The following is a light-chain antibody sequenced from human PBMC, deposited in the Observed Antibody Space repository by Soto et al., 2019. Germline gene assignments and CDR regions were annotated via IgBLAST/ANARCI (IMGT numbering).Light chain of an antibody. CDR3: AAWDDSLNGVV. J-gene: IGLJ2*01. CDR1: SSNIGSNT. CDR2: SNN. V-gene: IGLV1-44*01. Sequence: QSVLTQPPSASGTPGQRVTISCSGSSSNIGSNTVNWYLQLPGTARKLLIYSNNQRPSGVPDRFSGSKSGISASLAISGRQSEDEADYYGAAWDDSLNGVVFGGGTKVTFL.